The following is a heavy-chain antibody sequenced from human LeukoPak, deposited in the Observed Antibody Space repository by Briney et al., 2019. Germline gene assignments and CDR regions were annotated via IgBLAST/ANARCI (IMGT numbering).Heavy chain of an antibody. D-gene: IGHD4-17*01. CDR2: ISYDGSNK. Sequence: GALRLSCAASGFTFSSYAMHWVRQAPGKGLEWVAVISYDGSNKYYADSVKGRFTISRDNSKNTLYLQMNSLRAEDTAVYYCARDLNGDDSYYYYYMDVWGKGTTVTVSS. J-gene: IGHJ6*03. CDR3: ARDLNGDDSYYYYYMDV. V-gene: IGHV3-30-3*01. CDR1: GFTFSSYA.